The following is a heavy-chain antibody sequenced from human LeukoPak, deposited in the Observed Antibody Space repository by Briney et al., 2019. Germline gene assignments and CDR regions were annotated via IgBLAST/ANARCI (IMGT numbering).Heavy chain of an antibody. J-gene: IGHJ4*02. CDR3: ARDLEMATYRGRKGPEFDY. Sequence: PGGSLRLSCAASGFTFSDYYMSWIRQAPGKGLEWVSYISSSGSTIYYADSVKGRFTISRDNAKNSLYLQMNSLRAEDTAVYYCARDLEMATYRGRKGPEFDYWGQGTLVTVSS. CDR2: ISSSGSTI. V-gene: IGHV3-11*01. D-gene: IGHD5-24*01. CDR1: GFTFSDYY.